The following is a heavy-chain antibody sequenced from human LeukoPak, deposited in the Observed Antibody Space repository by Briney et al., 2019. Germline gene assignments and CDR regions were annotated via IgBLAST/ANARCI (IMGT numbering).Heavy chain of an antibody. J-gene: IGHJ4*02. CDR2: IGGKASGGTS. D-gene: IGHD3-3*01. V-gene: IGHV3-49*04. CDR3: TADQFF. CDR1: GFTFGDYG. Sequence: GGSLRLSCRASGFTFGDYGMSWVRQAPGKGLEWVGFIGGKASGGTSEYAASVKGRFGISRDDSKSIAYLQMNSLKTEDTAVYYCTADQFFWGQGTLVTVSS.